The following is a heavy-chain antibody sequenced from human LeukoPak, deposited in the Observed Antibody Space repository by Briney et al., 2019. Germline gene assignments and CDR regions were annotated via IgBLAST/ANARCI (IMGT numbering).Heavy chain of an antibody. CDR2: IYSGGST. D-gene: IGHD2-2*01. CDR1: GFTVSSNY. V-gene: IGHV3-66*02. Sequence: PGGSLRLSCAASGFTVSSNYMSWVRQAPGKGLEWVSVIYSGGSTYYADSVKGRFTISRDNSKNTLYLQMNSLRAEDTAVYYCARADCSSTSCYDYYYYGMDVWGQGTTVTVSS. CDR3: ARADCSSTSCYDYYYYGMDV. J-gene: IGHJ6*02.